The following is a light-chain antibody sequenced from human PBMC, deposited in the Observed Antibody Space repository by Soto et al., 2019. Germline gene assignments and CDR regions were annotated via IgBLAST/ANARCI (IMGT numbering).Light chain of an antibody. Sequence: DIQMTQSPSSLSASVVDRVTSTCRASQSISTYLIWYQQKPGKAPKLLIYATSSLQSGVPSRFSGSGSGTDFTLTISSLQPEDFATYYCQQSYSTPPGTFGQGTKVDIK. CDR2: ATS. CDR1: QSISTY. J-gene: IGKJ1*01. CDR3: QQSYSTPPGT. V-gene: IGKV1-39*01.